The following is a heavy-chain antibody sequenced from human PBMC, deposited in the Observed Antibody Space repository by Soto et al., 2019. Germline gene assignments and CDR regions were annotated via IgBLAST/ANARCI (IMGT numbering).Heavy chain of an antibody. J-gene: IGHJ4*02. CDR2: INPNSGGT. CDR3: ARGVGATNYFDY. V-gene: IGHV1-2*02. D-gene: IGHD1-26*01. CDR1: GYTFTGYY. Sequence: ASVKGSCKASGYTFTGYYMPWVRQAPGQGLEWMGWINPNSGGTSYAQKFQGRVTMTRDTSISTAYMELSRRRSDDTAVYYCARGVGATNYFDYWGQRTLVTVSS.